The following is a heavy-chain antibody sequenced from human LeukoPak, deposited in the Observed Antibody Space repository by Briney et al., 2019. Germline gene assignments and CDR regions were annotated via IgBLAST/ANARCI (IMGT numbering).Heavy chain of an antibody. Sequence: GGSLRLSCAASGFTFSSYAMSWVRQAPGKGLEWVANIKQDGSVQFYMDSLKGRFSVSRDNAKNSLYLQMNGLRVEDTAVYYCTRLQIAVAGPNWFDPWGQGTLVTVSS. J-gene: IGHJ5*02. CDR1: GFTFSSYA. CDR2: IKQDGSVQ. CDR3: TRLQIAVAGPNWFDP. D-gene: IGHD6-19*01. V-gene: IGHV3-7*01.